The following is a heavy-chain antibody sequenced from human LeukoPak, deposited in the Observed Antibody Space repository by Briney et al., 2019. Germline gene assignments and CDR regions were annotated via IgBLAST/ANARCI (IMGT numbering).Heavy chain of an antibody. Sequence: GGSLRLSCAASGFTLSTYNMKWVRQAPRKGLEWVSSISTSSSYIYYADSVKGRFTISRDNARNSLYLQMNSLRAEDTAVYYCAKEGKTRNWNYYQAKSVYWGQGTLVTVSS. CDR2: ISTSSSYI. V-gene: IGHV3-21*04. J-gene: IGHJ4*02. CDR3: AKEGKTRNWNYYQAKSVY. CDR1: GFTLSTYN. D-gene: IGHD1-7*01.